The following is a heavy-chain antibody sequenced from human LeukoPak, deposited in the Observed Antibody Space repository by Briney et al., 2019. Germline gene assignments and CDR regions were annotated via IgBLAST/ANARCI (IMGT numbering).Heavy chain of an antibody. D-gene: IGHD3-16*01. CDR1: GGSIRSVSYY. J-gene: IGHJ6*03. Sequence: SETLSLTCTVSGGSIRSVSYYWGWIRQPRGKGLEGIGSIYYSGSTYYNVSLKSRVTISVDTSKNQFSLDLSSVTAADTAVYYCARAWGDYYYYMGVWGKGTAVTVSS. CDR3: ARAWGDYYYYMGV. CDR2: IYYSGST. V-gene: IGHV4-39*07.